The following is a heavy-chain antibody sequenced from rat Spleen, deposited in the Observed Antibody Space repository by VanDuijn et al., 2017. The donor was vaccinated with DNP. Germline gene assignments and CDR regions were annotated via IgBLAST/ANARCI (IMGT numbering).Heavy chain of an antibody. D-gene: IGHD1-12*02. J-gene: IGHJ3*01. V-gene: IGHV2-15*01. Sequence: QVQLMESGPGLVQPSQTLSLTCTVAGFSLTDYNVHWVRQPPGKGLEWIGAIWSGGSTDYNSALKSRLSISRDTSKSQVLLKMNSLQTEDTAMYFCARLVGFGPAYWGQGTLVTVSS. CDR1: GFSLTDYN. CDR3: ARLVGFGPAY. CDR2: IWSGGST.